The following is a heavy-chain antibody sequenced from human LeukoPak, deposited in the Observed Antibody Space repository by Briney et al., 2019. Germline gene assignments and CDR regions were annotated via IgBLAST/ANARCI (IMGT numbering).Heavy chain of an antibody. J-gene: IGHJ4*02. Sequence: PSETLSLTCTVSGGSISSNYWSWIRQPPGKGLEWIGYIYSGVSTNYNPSLKSRFTISADTSKNQFSLKLSSVTAADTAVYYCARLYGTAMVFDYWDQGPLVTVSS. CDR3: ARLYGTAMVFDY. CDR2: IYSGVST. V-gene: IGHV4-59*08. D-gene: IGHD5-18*01. CDR1: GGSISSNY.